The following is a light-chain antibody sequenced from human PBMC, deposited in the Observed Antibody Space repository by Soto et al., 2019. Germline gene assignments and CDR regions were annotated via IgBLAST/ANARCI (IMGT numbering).Light chain of an antibody. CDR2: DAS. CDR1: QSISSW. Sequence: DIRMTQSPSTLSSSLGDRVTITFLASQSISSWLAWYQQKPGKAPKLLIYDASNLETGVPSRFSGSGSGTDFTFTISSLQPEDIATYYCQQYDNLPQITFGQGTRLEIK. V-gene: IGKV1-33*01. CDR3: QQYDNLPQIT. J-gene: IGKJ5*01.